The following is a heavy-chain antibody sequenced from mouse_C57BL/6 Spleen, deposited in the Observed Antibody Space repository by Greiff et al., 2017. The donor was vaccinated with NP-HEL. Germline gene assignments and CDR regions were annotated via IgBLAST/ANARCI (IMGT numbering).Heavy chain of an antibody. CDR1: GYAFSSSW. CDR3: ARSEVITTVVAHWYFDV. Sequence: VQLQQSGPELVKPGASVKISCKASGYAFSSSWMNWVKQRPGKGLEWIGRIYPGDGDTNYNGKFKGKATLTADKSSSTAYMQLSSLTSEDSAVYFGARSEVITTVVAHWYFDVWGTGTTVTVSS. V-gene: IGHV1-82*01. D-gene: IGHD1-1*01. CDR2: IYPGDGDT. J-gene: IGHJ1*03.